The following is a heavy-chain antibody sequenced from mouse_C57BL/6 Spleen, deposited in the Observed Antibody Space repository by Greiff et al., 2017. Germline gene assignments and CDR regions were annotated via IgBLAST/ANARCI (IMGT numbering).Heavy chain of an antibody. J-gene: IGHJ4*01. V-gene: IGHV1-82*01. CDR2: IYPGDGDT. Sequence: VQLQQSGPELVKPGASVKISCKASGYAFSSSWMNWVKQRPGKGLEWIGRIYPGDGDTNYNGKFKGKATLTADKSSSTAYMQLISLTSEDSAVYFCARYDYDGDRDYWGQGTSVTVSS. CDR3: ARYDYDGDRDY. CDR1: GYAFSSSW. D-gene: IGHD2-4*01.